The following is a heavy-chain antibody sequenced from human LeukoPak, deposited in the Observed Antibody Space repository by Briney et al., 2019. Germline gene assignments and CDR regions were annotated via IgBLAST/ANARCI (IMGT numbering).Heavy chain of an antibody. J-gene: IGHJ4*02. D-gene: IGHD3-22*01. V-gene: IGHV3-48*02. CDR1: GFSFSSYT. Sequence: GGSLRLSCAASGFSFSSYTMNWVRQAPGKGLEWVSYISSSSSTISYADSVKGRFTISRDNAKNSLYLQMNSLRDEDTAVYYCARDGVRSGYHEGPDYWGQGTLVTVSS. CDR2: ISSSSSTI. CDR3: ARDGVRSGYHEGPDY.